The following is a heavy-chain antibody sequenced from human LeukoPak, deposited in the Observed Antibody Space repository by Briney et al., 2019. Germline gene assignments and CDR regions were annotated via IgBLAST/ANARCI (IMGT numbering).Heavy chain of an antibody. Sequence: GGSLRLSCAASGFTFSSYAMHWVRQAPGKGLEWVAVISYDGSNKYYADSVKGRFTISRDNSKNTLYLQMNSLRAEDTAVYYCARDVGENVVVTASIDYWGQGNPGHRLL. CDR1: GFTFSSYA. CDR2: ISYDGSNK. D-gene: IGHD2-21*02. CDR3: ARDVGENVVVTASIDY. J-gene: IGHJ4*02. V-gene: IGHV3-30*04.